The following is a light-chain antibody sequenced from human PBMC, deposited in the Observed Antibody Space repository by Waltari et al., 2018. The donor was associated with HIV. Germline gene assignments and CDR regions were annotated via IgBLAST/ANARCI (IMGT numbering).Light chain of an antibody. J-gene: IGKJ1*01. CDR2: GAS. CDR3: QQSYNSPWT. CDR1: QSIRTH. V-gene: IGKV1-39*01. Sequence: DIQMTQSPSSLSASIGDRVTITCRASQSIRTHLNWYQQKPGKPPRLLIYGASSFQSEVPARFSGSGSGTDFTLTINTLQPEDFATYYCQQSYNSPWTFGQGTKVEV.